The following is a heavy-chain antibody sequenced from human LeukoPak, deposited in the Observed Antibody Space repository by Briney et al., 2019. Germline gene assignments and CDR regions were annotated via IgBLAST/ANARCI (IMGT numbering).Heavy chain of an antibody. D-gene: IGHD2-15*01. CDR1: GFTFSSYS. Sequence: PGGSLRLSCAASGFTFSSYSMNWVRQAPGKGLEWVSPISSSSSYIYYADSAKGRFTISRDNAKNSLYLQMNSLRAEDTAVYYCASMDIVVVFEEWFDPWGQGTLVTVSS. CDR2: ISSSSSYI. J-gene: IGHJ5*02. CDR3: ASMDIVVVFEEWFDP. V-gene: IGHV3-21*01.